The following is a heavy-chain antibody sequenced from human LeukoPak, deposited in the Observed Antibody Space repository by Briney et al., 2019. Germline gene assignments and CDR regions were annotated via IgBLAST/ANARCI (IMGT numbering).Heavy chain of an antibody. D-gene: IGHD5-18*01. J-gene: IGHJ6*03. CDR2: IIPIFGTA. CDR1: GGTFSSYA. V-gene: IGHV1-69*05. CDR3: ARVDTAMVTGVISYYYYMDV. Sequence: SVKVSCKASGGTFSSYAISWVRQAPGQGLEWMGGIIPIFGTANYAQKFQGRVTITTDESTSTAYTELSSLRSEDTAVYYCARVDTAMVTGVISYYYYMDVWGKGTTVTVSS.